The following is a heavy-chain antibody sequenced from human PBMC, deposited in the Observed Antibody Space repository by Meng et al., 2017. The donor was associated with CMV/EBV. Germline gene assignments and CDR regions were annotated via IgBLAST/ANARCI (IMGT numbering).Heavy chain of an antibody. CDR1: SSNSSA. CDR3: AGRVYDGSSYYCYYFDC. Sequence: SSNSSAWNWVRQSPSRGLKWLGWTCYRSKCYDDYAVSVRNRITISPDTSTNQYSLQLSSVSPEDTTVYYCAGRVYDGSSYYCYYFDCWGQGTLVTVSS. V-gene: IGHV6-1*01. D-gene: IGHD3-22*01. J-gene: IGHJ4*02. CDR2: TCYRSKCYD.